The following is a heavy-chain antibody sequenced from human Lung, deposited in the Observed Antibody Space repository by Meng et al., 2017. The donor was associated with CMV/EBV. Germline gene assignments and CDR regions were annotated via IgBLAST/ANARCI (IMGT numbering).Heavy chain of an antibody. V-gene: IGHV1-2*02. CDR2: INPNSGGT. CDR3: ARDMGYWNFDY. D-gene: IGHD3-22*01. Sequence: ASAKVSCKASGYTFTGYYMHWVRQAPGQGLEWMGWINPNSGGTSYAQKFQGRVTMTRDTSISTAYMELSRLRSDDTAVYYCARDMGYWNFDYWGQGTLVTVSS. CDR1: GYTFTGYY. J-gene: IGHJ4*02.